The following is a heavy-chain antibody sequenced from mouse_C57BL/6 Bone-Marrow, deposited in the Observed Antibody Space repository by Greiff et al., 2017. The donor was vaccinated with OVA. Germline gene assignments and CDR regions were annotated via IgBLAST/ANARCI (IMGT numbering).Heavy chain of an antibody. CDR3: ASRGRDAMDY. CDR1: GYTFTSYG. V-gene: IGHV1-81*01. J-gene: IGHJ4*01. Sequence: VQVVESGAELARPGASVKLSCKASGYTFTSYGISWVKQRTGQGLEWIGEIYPRSGNTYYNEKFKGKATLTADKSSSTAYMELRSLTSEDSAVYFCASRGRDAMDYWGQGTSVTVSS. CDR2: IYPRSGNT. D-gene: IGHD3-3*01.